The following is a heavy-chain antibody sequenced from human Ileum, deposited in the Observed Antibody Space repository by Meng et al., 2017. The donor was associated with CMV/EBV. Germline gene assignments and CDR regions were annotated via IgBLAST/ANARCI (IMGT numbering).Heavy chain of an antibody. CDR2: INPKNGGT. CDR3: ARDIAPSGAWWFDL. J-gene: IGHJ5*02. D-gene: IGHD6-13*01. CDR1: GYTFTDHY. V-gene: IGHV1-2*02. Sequence: QGERGQAGVEVKMPGAYLKVPCKASGYTFTDHYLHWVRQAPGQSLEWIGWINPKNGGTNYGQNFQGRVTMTSDTSISTAYMELSWLRSDDTALYYCARDIAPSGAWWFDLWGQGTLVTVSS.